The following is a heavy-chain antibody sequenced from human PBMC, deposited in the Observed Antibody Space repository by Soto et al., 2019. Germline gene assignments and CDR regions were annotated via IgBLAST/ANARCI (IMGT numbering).Heavy chain of an antibody. CDR3: TTRRITTFGVVVY. V-gene: IGHV3-15*01. D-gene: IGHD3-3*01. CDR2: IKSKTDGGTT. Sequence: EVQLVESGGGLVKPGGSLRLSCAASGFTFSNAWMSWVRQAPGKGLEWVGRIKSKTDGGTTDYAAPVNGRFTISRDDSKNTLYLPMNSLKTEDTAVDYCTTRRITTFGVVVYWGQGTLVTVSS. J-gene: IGHJ4*02. CDR1: GFTFSNAW.